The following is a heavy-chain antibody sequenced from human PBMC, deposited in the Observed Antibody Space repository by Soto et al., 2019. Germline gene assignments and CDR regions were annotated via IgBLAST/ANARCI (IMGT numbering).Heavy chain of an antibody. CDR1: GFTFSSYG. CDR3: AKGPWLDYYFDY. J-gene: IGHJ4*02. V-gene: IGHV3-30*18. D-gene: IGHD6-19*01. Sequence: QVQLVESGGGVVQPGRSLRLSCAASGFTFSSYGMHWVRQAPGKGLEWVAVISYDGSNKYYADSVKGRFTISRDNSKNTLYLQMNSLRAEDTAVYYCAKGPWLDYYFDYWGQGTLVTVSS. CDR2: ISYDGSNK.